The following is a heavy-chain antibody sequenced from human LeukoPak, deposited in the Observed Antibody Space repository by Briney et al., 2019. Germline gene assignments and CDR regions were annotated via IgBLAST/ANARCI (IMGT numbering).Heavy chain of an antibody. CDR2: ISASGGTT. CDR1: GFTFSSFG. CDR3: AKGPTYCGGDYCQHNY. J-gene: IGHJ4*02. D-gene: IGHD2-21*01. V-gene: IGHV3-23*01. Sequence: PGGSLRLSCAASGFTFSSFGMSWVRQAPGKGLEWVSAISASGGTTYNADSVKGRFTISRDNSKNTLYLQMNSLRAEHTAVYYCAKGPTYCGGDYCQHNYWGQGTLVTVSS.